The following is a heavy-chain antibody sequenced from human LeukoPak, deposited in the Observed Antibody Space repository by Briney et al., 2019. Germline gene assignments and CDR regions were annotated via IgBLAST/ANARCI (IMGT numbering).Heavy chain of an antibody. CDR1: GFTFSSYA. CDR2: ISGSGGST. J-gene: IGHJ4*02. D-gene: IGHD1-14*01. CDR3: ARVVGNRYFDY. Sequence: GGSRRLSCAASGFTFSSYAMTWVRQAPGKGLEWVSSISGSGGSTYYVDSVRGRLIISRDNAKNSLYLQMNSLRAEDTAVYYCARVVGNRYFDYWGQGTLVTVSS. V-gene: IGHV3-23*01.